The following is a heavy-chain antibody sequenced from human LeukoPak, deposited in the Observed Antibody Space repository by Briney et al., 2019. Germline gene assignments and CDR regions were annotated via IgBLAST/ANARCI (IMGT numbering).Heavy chain of an antibody. D-gene: IGHD2-2*02. CDR1: GGTFSSYA. CDR3: ATGLVVPAAIPNGYYFGY. J-gene: IGHJ4*02. CDR2: IIPIFGTA. V-gene: IGHV1-69*13. Sequence: SVKVSCKASGGTFSSYAISCVRQAPGQGLEWMGGIIPIFGTANYAQKFQGRVTITADESTSTAYMELSSLRSEDTAVYYCATGLVVPAAIPNGYYFGYWGQGTLVTVSS.